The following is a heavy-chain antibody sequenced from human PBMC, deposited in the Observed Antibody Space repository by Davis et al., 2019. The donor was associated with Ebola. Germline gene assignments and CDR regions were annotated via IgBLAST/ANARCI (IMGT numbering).Heavy chain of an antibody. J-gene: IGHJ4*02. D-gene: IGHD5-18*01. V-gene: IGHV1-18*01. CDR2: ISAYNGNT. CDR3: ARYGYSYGYGY. CDR1: GYTFTSYG. Sequence: AASVKVSCKASGYTFTSYGISWVRQAPGQGLEWMGWISAYNGNTNYAQKLQGRVTMTTDTSTSTAYMELSSLRSEDTAVYYCARYGYSYGYGYWGQGTLVTVSS.